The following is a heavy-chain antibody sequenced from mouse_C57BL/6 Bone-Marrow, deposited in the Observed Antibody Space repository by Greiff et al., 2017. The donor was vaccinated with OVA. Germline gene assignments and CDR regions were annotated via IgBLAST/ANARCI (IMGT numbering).Heavy chain of an antibody. CDR2: INPNNGGT. CDR1: GYTFTDYN. D-gene: IGHD3-2*02. J-gene: IGHJ4*01. Sequence: EVQLVESGPELVKPGASVKIPCKASGYTFTDYNMDWVKQSHGKSLEWIGDINPNNGGTIYNQKFKGKATLTVDKSSSTAYMELRSLTSEDTAVYYCARWAGQLRLHAMDYWGQGTSVTVSS. CDR3: ARWAGQLRLHAMDY. V-gene: IGHV1-18*01.